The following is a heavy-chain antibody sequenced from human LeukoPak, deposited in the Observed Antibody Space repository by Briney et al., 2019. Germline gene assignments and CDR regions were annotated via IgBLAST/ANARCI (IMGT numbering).Heavy chain of an antibody. CDR1: GGSISSGSYY. V-gene: IGHV4-61*02. J-gene: IGHJ4*02. CDR2: IYTSGST. D-gene: IGHD6-6*01. Sequence: SETLSLTCTVSGGSISSGSYYWSWIRQPAGKGLEWIGRIYTSGSTNYNPSLKSRVTISVDTSKNQFSLKLSSVTAADTAVYYCARSIAARPTDYWGQGTLVTVSS. CDR3: ARSIAARPTDY.